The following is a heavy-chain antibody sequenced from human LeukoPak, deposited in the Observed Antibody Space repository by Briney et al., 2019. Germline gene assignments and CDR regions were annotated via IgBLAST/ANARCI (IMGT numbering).Heavy chain of an antibody. J-gene: IGHJ4*02. CDR1: EFTFSSYG. CDR2: IRYDGSNK. D-gene: IGHD3-22*01. V-gene: IGHV3-30*02. Sequence: PGGSLRLSCAASEFTFSSYGMHWVRQAPGKGLEWVAFIRYDGSNKYYADSVKGRFTISRDNSKNTLYLQMNSLRAEDTAVYYCAKDQYYYDSSGYWSFDYWGQGTLVTVSP. CDR3: AKDQYYYDSSGYWSFDY.